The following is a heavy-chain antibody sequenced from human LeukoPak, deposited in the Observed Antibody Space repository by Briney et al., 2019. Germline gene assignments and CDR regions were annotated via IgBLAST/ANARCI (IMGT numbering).Heavy chain of an antibody. V-gene: IGHV1-18*01. CDR2: TSAYNGNT. Sequence: ASVKVSCKASGYTFTSYGISWVRQAPGQGLEWMGWTSAYNGNTNYAQKLQGRVTMTTDTSTSTAYMELRSLRSDDTAVYYCARDRRYYDSSGLLPFDLWGRGTLVTVSS. CDR1: GYTFTSYG. D-gene: IGHD3-22*01. CDR3: ARDRRYYDSSGLLPFDL. J-gene: IGHJ2*01.